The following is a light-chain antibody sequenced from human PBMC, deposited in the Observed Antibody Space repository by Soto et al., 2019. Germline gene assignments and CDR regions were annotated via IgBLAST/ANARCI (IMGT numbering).Light chain of an antibody. V-gene: IGKV1-5*01. J-gene: IGKJ2*01. Sequence: DIQMTQSPSTVSASVGDRVTITCRASQSINTWLAWYQQKPGKAPRVLIYDASSLQSGVPSRFSVSGSGTEFTLTISSLEPDDFATYYCQQYDGHFGQGTKLEIK. CDR1: QSINTW. CDR2: DAS. CDR3: QQYDGH.